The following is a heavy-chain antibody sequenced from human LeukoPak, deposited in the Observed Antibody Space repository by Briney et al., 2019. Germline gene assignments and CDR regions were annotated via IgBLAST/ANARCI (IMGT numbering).Heavy chain of an antibody. CDR2: INTGNGNT. CDR3: AREVSKGYGMDV. Sequence: ASVKVSCKTSRYTFTSYAMHWVRQAPGQRLEWMGWINTGNGNTKYSQKLQGRVTITRDTSASTAYMELSSLRSEDTAVYYCAREVSKGYGMDVWGQGTTVTVSS. V-gene: IGHV1-3*04. J-gene: IGHJ6*02. CDR1: RYTFTSYA.